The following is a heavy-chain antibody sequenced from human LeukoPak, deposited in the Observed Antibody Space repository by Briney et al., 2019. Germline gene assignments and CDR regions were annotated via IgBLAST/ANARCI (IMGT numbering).Heavy chain of an antibody. CDR1: GYTFTSYY. J-gene: IGHJ4*02. CDR3: ARMTTVVRRIDY. Sequence: ASVKVSCKASGYTFTSYYMHWVRQAPGQGLEWMGIINPSGGSTSYAQKFQGRVTMTRDMSTSTVYMELSSLRSEDTAVYYCARMTTVVRRIDYWGQGTLVTVSS. D-gene: IGHD4-23*01. V-gene: IGHV1-46*01. CDR2: INPSGGST.